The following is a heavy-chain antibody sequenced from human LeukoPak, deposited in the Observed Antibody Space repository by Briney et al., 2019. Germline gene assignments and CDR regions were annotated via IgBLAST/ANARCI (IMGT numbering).Heavy chain of an antibody. Sequence: SETLSPTCAVSGGSFSGYYWSWIRQPPGKGLEWIGEINHSGSTNYNPSLKSRVTISVDTSKNQFSLKLSSVTAADTAVYYCARGKNNSGWYGYFDYWGQGTLVTVSS. CDR3: ARGKNNSGWYGYFDY. J-gene: IGHJ4*02. V-gene: IGHV4-34*01. D-gene: IGHD6-19*01. CDR1: GGSFSGYY. CDR2: INHSGST.